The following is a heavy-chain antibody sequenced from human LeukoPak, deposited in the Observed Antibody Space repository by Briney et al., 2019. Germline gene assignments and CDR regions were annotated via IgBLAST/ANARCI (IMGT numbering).Heavy chain of an antibody. Sequence: ASAKVSCKASGYTFTSYYMHWVRQAPGQRLEWMGWINAGNGNAKYSQKFQGRVTITRDTSASTAYMELSSLRSEDTAVYYCARARFLYDSSGYYPTIDYWGQGTLVTVSS. D-gene: IGHD3-22*01. CDR3: ARARFLYDSSGYYPTIDY. CDR2: INAGNGNA. V-gene: IGHV1-3*01. CDR1: GYTFTSYY. J-gene: IGHJ4*02.